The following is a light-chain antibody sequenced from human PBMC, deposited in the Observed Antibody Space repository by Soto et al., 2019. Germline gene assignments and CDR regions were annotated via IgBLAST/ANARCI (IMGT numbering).Light chain of an antibody. CDR2: AAS. V-gene: IGKV1-39*01. Sequence: DIQMTQSPSSLSASVGDRVTITCRASQSSSSYLNWYQQKPGKAPKLLIYAASSLQSGVPSTFSGSGSGTDFTLTISSLQPEDFATYYCQQSYSTLLTFGGGTKVEIK. CDR3: QQSYSTLLT. J-gene: IGKJ4*02. CDR1: QSSSSY.